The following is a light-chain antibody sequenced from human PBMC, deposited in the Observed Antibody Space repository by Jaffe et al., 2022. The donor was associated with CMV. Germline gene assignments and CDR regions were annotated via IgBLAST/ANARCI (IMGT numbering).Light chain of an antibody. CDR2: KAS. J-gene: IGKJ1*01. CDR1: QSISSW. V-gene: IGKV1-5*03. Sequence: DIQMTQSPSTLSASVGDRVTITCRASQSISSWLAWYQQKPGKAPKLLIYKASSLESGVPSSISGSGSGTEFILTISSLQPDDFATYYCQQYINYPWTFGQGTKVEIK. CDR3: QQYINYPWT.